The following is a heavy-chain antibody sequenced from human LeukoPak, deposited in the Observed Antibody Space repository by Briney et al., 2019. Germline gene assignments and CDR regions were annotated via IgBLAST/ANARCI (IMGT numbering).Heavy chain of an antibody. Sequence: LSLTCAVYGGSFSGYYWSWIRQAPGKGLEWVSYISSSGSTIYYADSVKGRFTISRDNAKNSLYLQMNSLRAEDTAVYYCARERAMVRGVLLFWGQGTLVTVSS. V-gene: IGHV3-11*01. CDR2: ISSSGSTI. J-gene: IGHJ4*02. D-gene: IGHD3-10*01. CDR3: ARERAMVRGVLLF. CDR1: GGSFSGYY.